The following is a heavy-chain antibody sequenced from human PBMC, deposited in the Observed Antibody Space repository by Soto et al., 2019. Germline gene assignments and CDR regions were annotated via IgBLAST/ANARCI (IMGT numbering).Heavy chain of an antibody. CDR3: ARDRVGVPSNWFDA. V-gene: IGHV4-59*01. Sequence: PSETLSLTCTVSGGSISNYYWSWIRQPPGKRLEWIGYIYYSGNTNYNPSLKSRVTTSIDMSKNQFSLKLTSVTAADTAVYYCARDRVGVPSNWFDAWGRGTLVTVSS. CDR2: IYYSGNT. CDR1: GGSISNYY. D-gene: IGHD1-26*01. J-gene: IGHJ5*02.